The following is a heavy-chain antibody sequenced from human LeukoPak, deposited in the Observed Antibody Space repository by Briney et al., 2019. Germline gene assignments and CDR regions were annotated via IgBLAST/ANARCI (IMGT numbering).Heavy chain of an antibody. V-gene: IGHV4-59*01. D-gene: IGHD6-6*01. CDR1: GGSISSYY. CDR3: ARRFHAYSSSSFAFDI. J-gene: IGHJ3*02. CDR2: IHYSGST. Sequence: SETLSLTCTVSGGSISSYYWSWIRQAPGRGLEWIGYIHYSGSTNYNPSLKSRVTISLDTSKNQFSLKLSSVTAADTAVYYCARRFHAYSSSSFAFDIWGQGTMVTVSS.